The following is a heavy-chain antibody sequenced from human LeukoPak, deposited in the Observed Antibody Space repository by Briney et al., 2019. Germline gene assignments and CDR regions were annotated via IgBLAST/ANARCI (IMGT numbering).Heavy chain of an antibody. CDR3: ARDPGSLDSNSIPDY. D-gene: IGHD4-11*01. V-gene: IGHV3-21*01. CDR2: ISSRSSNI. J-gene: IGHJ4*02. CDR1: GFTFSSYS. Sequence: PGGSLRLSCAASGFTFSSYSMNWVRHAPGKGLEWVSSISSRSSNIYYADSVKGRLTISRDNAKNSLYLQMNSLRAEDTAVYYCARDPGSLDSNSIPDYWGQGTLVTVSS.